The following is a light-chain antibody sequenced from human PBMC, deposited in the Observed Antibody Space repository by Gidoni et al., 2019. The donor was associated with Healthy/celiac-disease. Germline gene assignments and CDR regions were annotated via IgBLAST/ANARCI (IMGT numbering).Light chain of an antibody. J-gene: IGKJ1*01. V-gene: IGKV1-5*03. CDR2: KES. Sequence: DIQMTQSPSTLSASIGDRVTITCRASQSISYWLAWYQQKPGKAPKLLIYKESNLESGVPSRFSGSGSGTEFTLTISSLQPDDFATYYCQQYNSFLWTFGQGTKVEIK. CDR3: QQYNSFLWT. CDR1: QSISYW.